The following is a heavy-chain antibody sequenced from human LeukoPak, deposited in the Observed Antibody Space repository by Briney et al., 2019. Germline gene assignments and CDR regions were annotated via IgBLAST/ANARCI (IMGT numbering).Heavy chain of an antibody. Sequence: ASVKVSCRASGGTFGSYAISWVRQAPGQGLEWMVRIIPILGIANYAQKFQGRVTITADKSTGTAYMELSSLRSEDTAVYYCAREDVAAAGIGMIDYWGQGTLVTVSS. CDR2: IIPILGIA. CDR1: GGTFGSYA. V-gene: IGHV1-69*04. D-gene: IGHD6-13*01. J-gene: IGHJ4*02. CDR3: AREDVAAAGIGMIDY.